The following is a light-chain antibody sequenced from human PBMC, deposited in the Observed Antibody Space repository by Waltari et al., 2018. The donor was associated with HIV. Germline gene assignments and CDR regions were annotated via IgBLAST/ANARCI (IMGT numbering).Light chain of an antibody. Sequence: EIVMTQSPPTLSVSPGQRVTLSCSASQSIRAKVAWYQQRPGQAPRRLIYEAATRPTGIPARFSGSGSGTEFTLTITSLQSEDFATYFCQQYDSGPRGITFGQGTMLEIK. CDR3: QQYDSGPRGIT. CDR1: QSIRAK. J-gene: IGKJ2*01. CDR2: EAA. V-gene: IGKV3-15*01.